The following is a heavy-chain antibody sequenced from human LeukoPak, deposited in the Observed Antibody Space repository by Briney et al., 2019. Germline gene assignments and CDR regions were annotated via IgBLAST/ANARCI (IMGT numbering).Heavy chain of an antibody. CDR1: GGSISSSSYY. J-gene: IGHJ5*02. D-gene: IGHD6-13*01. CDR2: IYYSGST. Sequence: NPSETLSLTCTVSGGSISSSSYYWGWIRQPPGKGLEWIGSIYYSGSTYYNPSLKSRVTISVDTSKNQFSLKLSSVTAADTAVYYCARSIAAAVRYNWFDPWGQGTLVTVSS. CDR3: ARSIAAAVRYNWFDP. V-gene: IGHV4-39*07.